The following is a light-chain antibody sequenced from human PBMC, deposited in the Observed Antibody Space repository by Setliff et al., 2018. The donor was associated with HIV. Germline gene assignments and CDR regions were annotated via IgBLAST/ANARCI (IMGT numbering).Light chain of an antibody. Sequence: LAQPASVSGSPGQSITISCTGTSSDVGGYSHVSWYQQHPGKAPKLIIYEVRDRPSGVSNRFSGSKSGNTASLTISGLQAEDEADYYCSSYAITNTLPFGTGTKVTVL. CDR3: SSYAITNTLP. CDR1: SSDVGGYSH. J-gene: IGLJ1*01. V-gene: IGLV2-14*01. CDR2: EVR.